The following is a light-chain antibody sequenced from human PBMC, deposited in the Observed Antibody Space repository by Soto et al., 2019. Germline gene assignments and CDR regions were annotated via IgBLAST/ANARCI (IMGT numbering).Light chain of an antibody. J-gene: IGLJ2*01. CDR3: QSYATSLSVV. CDR2: DNS. Sequence: QAVVTQPPSVSGAPGQRVTISCTGSSSNIGAGYDVHWYQQLPGTAPKLLIYDNSNRPSGVPDRFSGSKSGTSASLAITGLQAEDEADYYCQSYATSLSVVFGGGTKLTVL. V-gene: IGLV1-40*01. CDR1: SSNIGAGYD.